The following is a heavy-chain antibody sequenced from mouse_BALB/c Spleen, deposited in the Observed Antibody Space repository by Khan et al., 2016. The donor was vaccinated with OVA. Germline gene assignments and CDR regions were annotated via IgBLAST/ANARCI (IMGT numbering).Heavy chain of an antibody. CDR3: VRDGAYHRNDGWFAY. Sequence: VQLKQSGAELARPGASVKMSCKASGYTFTSYTIHWIKLRPGQGLEWIGYINPSNGYSNYNQKFKDKVTLTADKSSTTAYMQMSSLTSEDSAVDNCVRDGAYHRNDGWFAYWGLGTLVTVSA. CDR1: GYTFTSYT. D-gene: IGHD2-14*01. J-gene: IGHJ3*01. CDR2: INPSNGYS. V-gene: IGHV1-4*01.